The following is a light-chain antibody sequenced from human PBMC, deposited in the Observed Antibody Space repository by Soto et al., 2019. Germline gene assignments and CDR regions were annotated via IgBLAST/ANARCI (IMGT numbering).Light chain of an antibody. V-gene: IGLV2-14*01. Sequence: QSALTQPASVSXSPXXXXTISCTXXXXXVGGYNYVSWYQQHPGKAPKLMIYEVSNRPSGVSNRFSGSKSGNTASLTISGLQAEDEADYYCSSYTSSSTYGFGTGTKVTVL. CDR3: SSYTSSSTYG. J-gene: IGLJ1*01. CDR2: EVS. CDR1: XXXVGGYNY.